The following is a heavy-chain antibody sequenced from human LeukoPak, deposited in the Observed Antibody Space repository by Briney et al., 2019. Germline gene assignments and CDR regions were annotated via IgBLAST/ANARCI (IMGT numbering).Heavy chain of an antibody. CDR1: GLTFSSYN. CDR3: ARAWGSDYDLNY. Sequence: GGSLRLSCAASGLTFSSYNMNWVRQAPGKGLEWVSSISGTSTYIYYADSVKGRFTISRDNAKNSLYLQMNNLRAEDTAVYYCARAWGSDYDLNYWGQGTLVTVSS. V-gene: IGHV3-21*01. D-gene: IGHD5-12*01. J-gene: IGHJ4*02. CDR2: ISGTSTYI.